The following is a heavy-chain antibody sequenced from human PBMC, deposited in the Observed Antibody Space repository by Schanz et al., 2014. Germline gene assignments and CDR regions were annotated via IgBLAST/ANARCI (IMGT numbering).Heavy chain of an antibody. D-gene: IGHD5-12*01. CDR3: ARAAYGGYTSTPLRY. CDR1: GYTFISYF. J-gene: IGHJ4*02. Sequence: QVQLVQSGTDVKKPGASVKVSCKASGYTFISYFIHWVRQAPGQGLEWMGIINPTGGSTSYAQRFQGRVTVTRDTSTSTVYMELSSLRSEDTAVYYCARAAYGGYTSTPLRYWGQGTLVTVSS. CDR2: INPTGGST. V-gene: IGHV1-46*01.